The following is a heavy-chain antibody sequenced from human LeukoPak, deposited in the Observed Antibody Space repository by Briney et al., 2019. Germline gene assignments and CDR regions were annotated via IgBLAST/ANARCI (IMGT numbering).Heavy chain of an antibody. CDR3: ARPARVFWGSYRPNPYYFDY. V-gene: IGHV5-51*01. D-gene: IGHD3-16*02. CDR2: IYPGCSDT. CDR1: GYSFTSYW. Sequence: GESLKISLKGSGYSFTSYWIGWVRQMPGKGLGWMGIIYPGCSDTRYSPSFQGQVTISADKSISTAYLQWSSLKASDTAMYYCARPARVFWGSYRPNPYYFDYWGQGTLVTVSS. J-gene: IGHJ4*02.